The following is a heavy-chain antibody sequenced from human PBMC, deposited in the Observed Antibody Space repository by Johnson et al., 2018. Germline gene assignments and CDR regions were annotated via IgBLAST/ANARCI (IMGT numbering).Heavy chain of an antibody. CDR3: ASNYVGDSPTFWYFYL. V-gene: IGHV3-23*04. CDR1: GFTFDNYA. D-gene: IGHD4-11*01. J-gene: IGHJ2*01. Sequence: VQLVESGGGIVRAGESLRLSCATSGFTFDNYAMTWVRQAPGKGLEWVSTISGSGRTPYYADSVKGRFTVSRDNSKNTLYLQIHSLRVEDTAMYFCASNYVGDSPTFWYFYLWGRGTQVTVSS. CDR2: ISGSGRTP.